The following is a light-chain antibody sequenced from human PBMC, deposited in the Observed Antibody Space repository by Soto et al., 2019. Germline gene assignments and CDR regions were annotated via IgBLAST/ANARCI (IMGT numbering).Light chain of an antibody. CDR2: AAS. V-gene: IGKV1-6*01. J-gene: IGKJ1*01. CDR1: RDVGSD. CDR3: LQDYGDSWT. Sequence: QMTQSPSSLSASVGEKIIIACRASRDVGSDVSWYQQKPGQAPKLLIYAASNLYTGVPSRFSGSRSGTEFTLTISSLQPEDFASYYCLQDYGDSWTFGQGTKVDIK.